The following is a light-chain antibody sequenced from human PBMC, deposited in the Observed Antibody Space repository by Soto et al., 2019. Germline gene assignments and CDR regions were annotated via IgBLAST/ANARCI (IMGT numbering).Light chain of an antibody. V-gene: IGKV1-5*03. Sequence: DIQMTQSPSTLSGSVGDRVTITCRASQTISSWLDWYQQKPGKAPKLLIYKASTLKSGVPSRFSGSGSGTEFTLTISSLQPDDFATYYCQHYNSYSEAFGQGNKVELK. CDR3: QHYNSYSEA. CDR1: QTISSW. CDR2: KAS. J-gene: IGKJ1*01.